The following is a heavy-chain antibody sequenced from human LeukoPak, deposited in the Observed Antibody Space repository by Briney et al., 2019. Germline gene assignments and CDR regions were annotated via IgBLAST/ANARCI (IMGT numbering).Heavy chain of an antibody. Sequence: GGSLRLSCAASGFTFSSYEMNWVRQAPGKGLEWVSSISSSSSYIYYADSAKGRFTISRDNAKNSLYLQMNSLRAEDTAVYYCARDLTTVAPARGYYYYMDVWGKGTTVTISS. D-gene: IGHD4-23*01. CDR3: ARDLTTVAPARGYYYYMDV. J-gene: IGHJ6*03. V-gene: IGHV3-21*01. CDR1: GFTFSSYE. CDR2: ISSSSSYI.